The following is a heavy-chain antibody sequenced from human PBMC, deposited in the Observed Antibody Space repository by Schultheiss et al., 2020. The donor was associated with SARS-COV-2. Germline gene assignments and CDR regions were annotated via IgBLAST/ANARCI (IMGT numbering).Heavy chain of an antibody. J-gene: IGHJ5*02. D-gene: IGHD5-18*01. V-gene: IGHV3-73*01. Sequence: GESLKISCVTSGFSFSGSGIYWVRQASGKGLDWVGRIRSKARTYATTYAASVKGRFIISRDESRNTSYLQMNSLKIEDTAVYYCTRNSTSSGWFDPWGQGTVVTVSS. CDR2: IRSKARTYAT. CDR3: TRNSTSSGWFDP. CDR1: GFSFSGSG.